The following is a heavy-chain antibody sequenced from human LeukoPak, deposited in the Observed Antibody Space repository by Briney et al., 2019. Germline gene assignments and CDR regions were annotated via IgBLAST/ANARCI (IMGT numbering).Heavy chain of an antibody. J-gene: IGHJ4*02. CDR3: AKDQYSGSFTAFDY. CDR1: GFTFSSYA. CDR2: ISASGAST. Sequence: GGSLRLSCAASGFTFSSYAMSWVRQAPGKGLEWVSAISASGASTYYADSVKGRFTISRDKSKNTLYLQVSSLRAEDTAIYYCAKDQYSGSFTAFDYWGQGTLVTVSS. V-gene: IGHV3-23*01. D-gene: IGHD1-26*01.